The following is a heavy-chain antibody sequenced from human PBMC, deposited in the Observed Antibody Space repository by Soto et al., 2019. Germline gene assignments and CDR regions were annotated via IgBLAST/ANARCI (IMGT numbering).Heavy chain of an antibody. CDR1: GYTFTTYY. J-gene: IGHJ5*02. D-gene: IGHD3-3*01. CDR2: INPSGGST. Sequence: QVQLVQSGAEVREPGASVKVSCKASGYTFTTYYIHWVRQAPGQGLEWMGMINPSGGSTAYARKFQGRVTMTRETSTSTVYMELSSLRSEDTAVYYCARGGFWSGYHTNWFDPWGQGTLVTVSS. CDR3: ARGGFWSGYHTNWFDP. V-gene: IGHV1-46*01.